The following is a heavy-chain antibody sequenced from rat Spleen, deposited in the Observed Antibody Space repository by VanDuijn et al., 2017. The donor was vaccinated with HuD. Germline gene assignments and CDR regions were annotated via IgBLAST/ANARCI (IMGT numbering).Heavy chain of an antibody. V-gene: IGHV5-19*01. CDR3: ATASYSHPLFDY. J-gene: IGHJ2*01. Sequence: EVQLVESGGGLVQPGRSLKLSCSVSGLSFSAYGMQWIRQAPTKGLDWVASIGPTGVSTYYRDSVKGRFTIYRDNAKNTLHLQMDSLRSEDTATYYCATASYSHPLFDYWGQGVMVTVSS. D-gene: IGHD1-12*01. CDR2: IGPTGVST. CDR1: GLSFSAYG.